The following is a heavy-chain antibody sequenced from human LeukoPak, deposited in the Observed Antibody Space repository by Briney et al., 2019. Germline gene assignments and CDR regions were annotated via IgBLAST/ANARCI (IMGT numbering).Heavy chain of an antibody. CDR3: AKASWVSSADAVL. CDR2: LRGDGET. D-gene: IGHD3-16*01. CDR1: GFISRDYA. Sequence: GGSLRLSCVASGFISRDYAMSWVRQTPAGGLEWVSSLRGDGETFYTDSVKGRFTLSRDHSRNTVYLQLSNLRVEDTAVYYCAKASWVSSADAVLWGQGTLVTVSS. V-gene: IGHV3-23*01. J-gene: IGHJ4*02.